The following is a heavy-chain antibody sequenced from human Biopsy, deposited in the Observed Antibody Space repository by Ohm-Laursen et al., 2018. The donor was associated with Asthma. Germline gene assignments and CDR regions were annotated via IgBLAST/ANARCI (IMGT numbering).Heavy chain of an antibody. CDR3: AKERYYDFWSGYPI. CDR1: GFTFSDHY. V-gene: IGHV3-72*01. Sequence: SLRLSCAASGFTFSDHYMDWVRQAPGKGLEWVGRTRDKANSYTTEYAASVKGRFTISRDDSKNSLYLQMNSLKTEDTAVYYCAKERYYDFWSGYPIWGQGTMVTVSS. CDR2: TRDKANSYTT. D-gene: IGHD3-3*01. J-gene: IGHJ3*02.